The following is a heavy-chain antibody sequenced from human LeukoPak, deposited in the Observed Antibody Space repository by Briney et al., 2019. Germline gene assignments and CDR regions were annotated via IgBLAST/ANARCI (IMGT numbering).Heavy chain of an antibody. J-gene: IGHJ3*02. CDR1: GFTFSSYG. CDR2: ISYDGSNK. CDR3: AEDSLSSSWYPWAPLGMDAFDI. Sequence: GGSLRLSCATSGFTFSSYGMHWVRQAPGKGLEWVAVISYDGSNKYYADSVKGRFTISRDNSKNTLYLQMNSLRAEDTAVYYCAEDSLSSSWYPWAPLGMDAFDIWGQGTMVTVSS. D-gene: IGHD6-13*01. V-gene: IGHV3-30*18.